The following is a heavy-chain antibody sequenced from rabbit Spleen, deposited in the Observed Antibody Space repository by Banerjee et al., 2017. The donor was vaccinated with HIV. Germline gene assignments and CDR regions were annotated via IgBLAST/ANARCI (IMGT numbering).Heavy chain of an antibody. J-gene: IGHJ4*01. V-gene: IGHV1S45*01. CDR3: ARDAGRGHYIDAYFDL. CDR1: GFSFSSSYW. Sequence: QEQLVESGGGLVQPEGSLTLTCTASGFSFSSSYWICWVRQAPGKGLEWIACIYAGSSDSSYYATWAKGRFTISKTSSTTVTLQMTSLTAADTATYFCARDAGRGHYIDAYFDLWGQGTLVPS. D-gene: IGHD8-1*01. CDR2: IYAGSSDSS.